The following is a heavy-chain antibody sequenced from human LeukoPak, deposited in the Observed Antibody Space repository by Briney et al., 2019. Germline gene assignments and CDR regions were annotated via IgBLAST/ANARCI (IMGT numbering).Heavy chain of an antibody. D-gene: IGHD1-26*01. V-gene: IGHV3-53*01. J-gene: IGHJ6*03. CDR2: IYSGGST. Sequence: GGSLRLSCAASGFTVSSNYMSWVRQAPGKGLEWVSVIYSGGSTYYADSVKGRFTISRDNARNSLYLQMNSLRVEDTAVYYCARDPYSGTYGNTYYYYMDVWGKGTTVTISS. CDR1: GFTVSSNY. CDR3: ARDPYSGTYGNTYYYYMDV.